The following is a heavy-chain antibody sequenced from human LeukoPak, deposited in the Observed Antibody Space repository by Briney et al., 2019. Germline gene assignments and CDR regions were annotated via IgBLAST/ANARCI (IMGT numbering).Heavy chain of an antibody. CDR1: GDSISSSNYY. Sequence: SETLSLTCTVSGDSISSSNYYWGWIRQPPGKGLEWIGSIYYSGSTYCNPSLKNRVTISVDTSTNQFSLKLSSVTAADTAVYYCARLYTYAYGSPGAFDIWGQGTVVTVSS. CDR3: ARLYTYAYGSPGAFDI. V-gene: IGHV4-39*01. CDR2: IYYSGST. D-gene: IGHD3-16*01. J-gene: IGHJ3*02.